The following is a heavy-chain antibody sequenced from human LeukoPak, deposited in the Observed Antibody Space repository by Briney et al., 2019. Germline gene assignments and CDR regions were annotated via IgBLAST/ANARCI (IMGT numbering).Heavy chain of an antibody. CDR2: IIPILGMA. CDR1: GGTFSSYA. J-gene: IGHJ4*02. Sequence: ASVKVSCKASGGTFSSYAISWVRQAPGQGLEWMGRIIPILGMANYAQKFQGRVTITADKSTSTAYMELSSLRSEDTAVYYCARKGLRDGVVVIPPLGYWGQGTLVTVSS. V-gene: IGHV1-69*04. D-gene: IGHD3-22*01. CDR3: ARKGLRDGVVVIPPLGY.